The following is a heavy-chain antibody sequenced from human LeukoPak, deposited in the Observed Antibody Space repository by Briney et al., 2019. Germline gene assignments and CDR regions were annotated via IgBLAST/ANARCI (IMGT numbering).Heavy chain of an antibody. CDR2: IYYSGST. J-gene: IGHJ4*02. Sequence: PSETLSLTCTVSGGSISSYYWSWIRQPPGKGLEWIGYIYYSGSTNYNPSLKSRVTISVDTSKNQFSLKLSSVTAADTAVYYCAGSSVYDYVWGSYRGYFDYWGQGTLVTVSS. V-gene: IGHV4-59*08. CDR3: AGSSVYDYVWGSYRGYFDY. D-gene: IGHD3-16*02. CDR1: GGSISSYY.